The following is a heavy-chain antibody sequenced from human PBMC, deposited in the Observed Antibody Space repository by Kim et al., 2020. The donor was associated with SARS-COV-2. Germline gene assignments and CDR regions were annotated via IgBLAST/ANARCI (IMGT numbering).Heavy chain of an antibody. Sequence: QGRVTITADESTSTAYMELSSLRSEDTAVYYCARDYYDSSGYYRKYYFDYWGQGTLVTVSS. V-gene: IGHV1-69*01. J-gene: IGHJ4*02. CDR3: ARDYYDSSGYYRKYYFDY. D-gene: IGHD3-22*01.